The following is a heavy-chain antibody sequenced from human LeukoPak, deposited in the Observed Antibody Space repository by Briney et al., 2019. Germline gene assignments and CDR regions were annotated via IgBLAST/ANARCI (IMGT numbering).Heavy chain of an antibody. D-gene: IGHD6-19*01. Sequence: GGSLRLSCAASGFTFSSYSMNWVRQAPGKGLEWVSLISGDGGDTYYADSVKGRFTISRDNSRNSLYLQMNSLRTEDTAFYYCAKDSLPGGIAMAGTDDGMDVWGQGTTVTVSS. J-gene: IGHJ6*02. CDR3: AKDSLPGGIAMAGTDDGMDV. CDR2: ISGDGGDT. CDR1: GFTFSSYS. V-gene: IGHV3-43*02.